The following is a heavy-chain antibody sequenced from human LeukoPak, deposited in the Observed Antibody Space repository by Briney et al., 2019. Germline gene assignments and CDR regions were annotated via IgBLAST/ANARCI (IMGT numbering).Heavy chain of an antibody. D-gene: IGHD4-11*01. Sequence: PGGSLRLSCAASGFSFSVFGMHWIRQAPGKGLEWVTLIRSDGSSTYYADSVKGRFTISRDTSKNTLCLQMNSLRVEDTAVYYCAKDRDDYGNDCWGQGILVTVST. J-gene: IGHJ4*02. CDR3: AKDRDDYGNDC. CDR2: IRSDGSST. V-gene: IGHV3-30*02. CDR1: GFSFSVFG.